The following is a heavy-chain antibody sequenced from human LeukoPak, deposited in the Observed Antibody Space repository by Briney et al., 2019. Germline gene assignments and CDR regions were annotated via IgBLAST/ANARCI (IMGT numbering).Heavy chain of an antibody. CDR3: AREQAYWFGP. Sequence: PGGSLRLSCAASGFTVSNSYMTWVRQAPGKGLEWVSFIYPAGTTSYADSVKGRFTIPRDSSKNTLHLQMNSLRADDTAVYYCAREQAYWFGPWGQGSLVTVSS. V-gene: IGHV3-53*01. J-gene: IGHJ5*02. CDR1: GFTVSNSY. CDR2: IYPAGTT.